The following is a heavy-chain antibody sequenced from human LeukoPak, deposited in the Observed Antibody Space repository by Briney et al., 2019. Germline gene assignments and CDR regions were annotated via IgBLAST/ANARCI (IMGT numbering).Heavy chain of an antibody. D-gene: IGHD3-10*01. J-gene: IGHJ4*02. CDR1: GFTFDDYA. CDR2: ISWNSGSI. CDR3: ARAPSTYYYGSGSYSHYYFDY. Sequence: GRSLRLSCAASGFTFDDYAMHWVRQAPGKGLEWVSGISWNSGSIGYADSVKGRFTISRDNAKNSLYLQMNSLRAEDTAVYYCARAPSTYYYGSGSYSHYYFDYWGQGTLVTVSS. V-gene: IGHV3-9*01.